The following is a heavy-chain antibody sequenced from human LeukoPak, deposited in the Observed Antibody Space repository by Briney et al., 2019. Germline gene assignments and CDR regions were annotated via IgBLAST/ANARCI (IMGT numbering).Heavy chain of an antibody. J-gene: IGHJ5*02. D-gene: IGHD2-2*01. CDR2: LYYRESP. V-gene: IGHV4-59*01. CDR3: ARVGSTSRLFDP. CDR1: GVPLNSDY. Sequence: NTSEPLPHPCSVSGVPLNSDYWSWLRQPPGKALNWIGCLYYRESPYQNPSLKTRVSVSVDTSTDQFALKLTSVTAADTAVYYGARVGSTSRLFDPWGEGILVTVSS.